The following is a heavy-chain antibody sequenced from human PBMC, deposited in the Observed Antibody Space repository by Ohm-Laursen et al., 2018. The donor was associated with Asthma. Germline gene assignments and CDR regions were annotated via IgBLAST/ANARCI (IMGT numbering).Heavy chain of an antibody. J-gene: IGHJ4*02. CDR1: GFTFDDYT. V-gene: IGHV3-43*01. CDR2: ISWDGGST. Sequence: SLRLSCAAFGFTFDDYTMHWVRQAPGKGLEWVSLISWDGGSTYYADSVKGRFTISRDNSKNSLYLQMNSLRTEDTALYYCAKGYDSSGYYPPDYWGQGTLVTVSS. CDR3: AKGYDSSGYYPPDY. D-gene: IGHD3-22*01.